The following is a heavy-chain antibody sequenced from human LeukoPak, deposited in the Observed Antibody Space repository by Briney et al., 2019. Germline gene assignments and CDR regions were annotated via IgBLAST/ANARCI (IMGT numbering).Heavy chain of an antibody. Sequence: ASVKVSCKASGYTSTSYDINWVRQATGQGLEWMGWMNPNSGSTGYAQKFQGRVTMTRNTSISTAYMELSSLRSEDTAVYYCARGDYDFWSGILSARWFDPWGQGTLVAVSS. CDR3: ARGDYDFWSGILSARWFDP. V-gene: IGHV1-8*01. CDR2: MNPNSGST. J-gene: IGHJ5*02. CDR1: GYTSTSYD. D-gene: IGHD3-3*01.